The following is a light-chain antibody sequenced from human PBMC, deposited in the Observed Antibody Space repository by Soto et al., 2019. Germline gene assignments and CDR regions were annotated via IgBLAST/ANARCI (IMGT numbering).Light chain of an antibody. Sequence: DIQMTQSPSILSGSVGDRVTITCRASQTISSWLAWYQQKPGKAPKLLIYKASTLKSGVPSRFSGSGSGTEVTLTISSRQPDDFATYYGQHYNSYSEAFGQGTKV. CDR1: QTISSW. J-gene: IGKJ1*01. V-gene: IGKV1-5*03. CDR2: KAS. CDR3: QHYNSYSEA.